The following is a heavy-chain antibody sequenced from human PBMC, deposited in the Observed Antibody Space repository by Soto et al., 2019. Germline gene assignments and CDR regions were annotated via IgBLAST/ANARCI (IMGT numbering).Heavy chain of an antibody. CDR1: GFTFSSYA. J-gene: IGHJ6*02. CDR3: ARDGLTPYGMDV. V-gene: IGHV3-30-3*01. Sequence: QVQLVESGGGVVQPGRSLRLSCAASGFTFSSYAMHWVRQAPGKGLEWVAVISYDGSNKYYADSVKGRFTISRDNSKNTLDLQMNSLRAEDTAVYYCARDGLTPYGMDVWGQGTTVTVSS. D-gene: IGHD2-15*01. CDR2: ISYDGSNK.